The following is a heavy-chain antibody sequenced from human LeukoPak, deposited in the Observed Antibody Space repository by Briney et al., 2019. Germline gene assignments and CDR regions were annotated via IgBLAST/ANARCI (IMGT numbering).Heavy chain of an antibody. V-gene: IGHV1-69*13. Sequence: ASVKVSCKASGGTFSSYAISWVRQAPGQGLEWMGGIIPIFGTANYAQKFQGRVTITADESTSTAYMELSSLRSEDTAVYYCARAWGASDWNDLPLFDYWGQGTLVTVSS. CDR1: GGTFSSYA. CDR2: IIPIFGTA. CDR3: ARAWGASDWNDLPLFDY. J-gene: IGHJ4*02. D-gene: IGHD1-1*01.